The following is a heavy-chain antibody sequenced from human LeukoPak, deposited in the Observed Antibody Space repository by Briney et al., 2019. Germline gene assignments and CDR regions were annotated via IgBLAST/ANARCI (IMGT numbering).Heavy chain of an antibody. CDR1: GFTFSSYA. D-gene: IGHD3-10*01. V-gene: IGHV3-23*01. CDR3: AKVAYYYGSGSYVDY. Sequence: PGGSLRLSCAASGFTFSSYAMSWVRQAPGKGLEWVSAISGSGGSTYYADSVKGRFTISRDNSKHMLYLQMNSLRAEDTAVYYCAKVAYYYGSGSYVDYWGQGTLVTVSS. J-gene: IGHJ4*02. CDR2: ISGSGGST.